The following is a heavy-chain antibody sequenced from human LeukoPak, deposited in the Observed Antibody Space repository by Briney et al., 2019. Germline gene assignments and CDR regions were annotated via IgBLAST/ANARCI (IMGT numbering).Heavy chain of an antibody. V-gene: IGHV1-69*05. CDR2: IIPIFGTA. Sequence: GASVKVSCKASGGTFSSYAISWVRQAPGQGLEWMGGIIPIFGTANYAQKFQGRVTITTDESTSTAYMELSSLRSEGTAVYYCARRGIVGATFDYWGQGTLVTVSS. J-gene: IGHJ4*02. CDR1: GGTFSSYA. D-gene: IGHD1-26*01. CDR3: ARRGIVGATFDY.